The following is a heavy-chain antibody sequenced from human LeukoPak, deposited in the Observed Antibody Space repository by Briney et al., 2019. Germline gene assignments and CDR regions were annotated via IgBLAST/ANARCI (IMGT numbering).Heavy chain of an antibody. CDR3: VKDGTDYGDFPRDYFDY. CDR2: ISSNGGST. D-gene: IGHD4-17*01. J-gene: IGHJ4*02. V-gene: IGHV3-64D*06. CDR1: GFTFSSYA. Sequence: GGPLRLSCSASGFTFSSYAMHWVRQAPGKGLEYVSAISSNGGSTYYADSVKGRFTISRDNSKNTLYLQMSSLRAEDTAVYYCVKDGTDYGDFPRDYFDYWGQGTLVTVSS.